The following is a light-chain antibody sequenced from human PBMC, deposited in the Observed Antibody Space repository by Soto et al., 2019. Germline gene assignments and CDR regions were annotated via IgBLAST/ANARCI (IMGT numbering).Light chain of an antibody. Sequence: IQMTQSPSSLSASIGDRVTITCRASQTIDSYLNWYQQKPGKAPNLLIYATSTLETGVPSRFSGSGSGTEFTLTISSLQPADFATYYCQQSYEIPRTFGQGTKV. CDR3: QQSYEIPRT. V-gene: IGKV1-39*01. CDR2: ATS. J-gene: IGKJ1*01. CDR1: QTIDSY.